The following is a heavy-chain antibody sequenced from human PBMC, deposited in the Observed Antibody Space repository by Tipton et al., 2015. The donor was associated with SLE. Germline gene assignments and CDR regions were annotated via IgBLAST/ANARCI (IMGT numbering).Heavy chain of an antibody. CDR2: IHAGGST. V-gene: IGHV4-61*02. CDR3: ARGSTGIVVVPAAHYYYYYMDV. Sequence: TLSLTCAVSGDSISTGSYYWSWIRQPAEKGLEWIGRIHAGGSTNYNPSLKSRVTISVDTSKNQFSLKLSSVTAADTAVYYCARGSTGIVVVPAAHYYYYYMDVWGKGTTVTVSS. D-gene: IGHD2-2*01. CDR1: GDSISTGSYY. J-gene: IGHJ6*03.